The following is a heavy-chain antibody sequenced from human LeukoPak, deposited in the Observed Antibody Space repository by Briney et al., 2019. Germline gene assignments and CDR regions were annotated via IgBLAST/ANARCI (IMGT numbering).Heavy chain of an antibody. V-gene: IGHV1-2*02. CDR2: INPNSGGT. CDR3: ARLADYGDYENFDY. CDR1: GYTFSGYN. D-gene: IGHD4-17*01. Sequence: ASVKVSCKTSGYTFSGYNMHWVRQAPGQGLEWMGWINPNSGGTNYAQKFQGRVTMTRDTSISTAYMELSRLRSDDTAVYYCARLADYGDYENFDYWGQGTLVTVSS. J-gene: IGHJ4*02.